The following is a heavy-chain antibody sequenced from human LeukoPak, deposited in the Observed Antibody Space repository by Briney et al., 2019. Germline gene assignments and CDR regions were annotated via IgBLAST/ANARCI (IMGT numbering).Heavy chain of an antibody. CDR2: INSDGSST. CDR1: GFTFSSNW. J-gene: IGHJ4*02. D-gene: IGHD3-10*01. V-gene: IGHV3-74*01. CDR3: ARVSYYYGSGSYRPTAVYYFDY. Sequence: PGGSLRLSCAASGFTFSSNWMHWVRQAPGKGLVWVSRINSDGSSTSYADSVKGRFTISRDNAKNTLYLQMNSLRAEDTAVYYCARVSYYYGSGSYRPTAVYYFDYWGQGTLVTVSS.